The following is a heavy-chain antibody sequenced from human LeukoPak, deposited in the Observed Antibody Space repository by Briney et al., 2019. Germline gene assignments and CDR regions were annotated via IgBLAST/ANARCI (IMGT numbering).Heavy chain of an antibody. CDR3: AKYPGDGYNNFDY. CDR1: GFTFSSYA. Sequence: GGSLRLSCPASGFTFSSYAMSWVRQAPGMGLEWVSAMSGSGGSTFYADSVKGRFTISRDNSKNTLYLKMNSLRAEDTAVYYCAKYPGDGYNNFDYWGQGTLVTVSS. V-gene: IGHV3-23*01. J-gene: IGHJ4*02. D-gene: IGHD5-24*01. CDR2: MSGSGGST.